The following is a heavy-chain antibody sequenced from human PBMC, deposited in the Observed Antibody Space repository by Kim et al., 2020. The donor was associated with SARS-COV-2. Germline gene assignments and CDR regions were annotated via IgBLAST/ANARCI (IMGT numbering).Heavy chain of an antibody. D-gene: IGHD1-7*01. CDR1: GYTFTSYG. J-gene: IGHJ5*02. CDR2: ISAYNGNT. Sequence: ASVKVSCKASGYTFTSYGISWVRQAPGQGLEWMGWISAYNGNTNYAQKLQGRVTMTTDTSTSTAYMELRSLRSDDTAVYYCARELYNWNYVAVAHWFDPWGQGTLVTVSS. CDR3: ARELYNWNYVAVAHWFDP. V-gene: IGHV1-18*01.